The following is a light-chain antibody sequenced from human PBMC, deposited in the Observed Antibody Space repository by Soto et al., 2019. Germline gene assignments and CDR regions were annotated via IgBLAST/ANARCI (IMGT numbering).Light chain of an antibody. Sequence: EIVLTQSPATLSLSPGERATLSCGASQSVRSNYVAWYQQKPGLAPRLLIYDASSRATGIPNRFSGSGSGTDFTLTISRLEPEDSAVYYCQQYGSSQTFGPGTKVDIK. J-gene: IGKJ3*01. CDR3: QQYGSSQT. CDR2: DAS. V-gene: IGKV3D-20*01. CDR1: QSVRSNY.